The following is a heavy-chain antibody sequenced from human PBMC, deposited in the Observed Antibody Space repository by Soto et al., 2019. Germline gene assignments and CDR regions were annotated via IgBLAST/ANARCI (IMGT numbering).Heavy chain of an antibody. CDR3: ARGYNWNLNYYYYMDV. CDR1: GYTFTIYD. J-gene: IGHJ6*03. Sequence: ASVKVSCKASGYTFTIYDINWVRQATGQELEWMGWMNPNSGNTGYAQKFQGRVTTTRNTSISTAYMELSSLRSEDTAVYYCARGYNWNLNYYYYMDVWGKGTTVTVSS. D-gene: IGHD1-7*01. V-gene: IGHV1-8*01. CDR2: MNPNSGNT.